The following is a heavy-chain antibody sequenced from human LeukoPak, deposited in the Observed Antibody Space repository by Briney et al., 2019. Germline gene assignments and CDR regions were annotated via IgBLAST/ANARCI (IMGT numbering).Heavy chain of an antibody. D-gene: IGHD3-10*01. CDR2: IVVGSGNT. CDR3: AGTPWFGELTLDY. J-gene: IGHJ4*02. V-gene: IGHV1-58*02. Sequence: GTSVKVSCKASGFTFTSSTIQWVRQARGQRLEWIGWIVVGSGNTNYAQKFQERVIITRDMSTTTVYMELSSLRSEDTAVYYCAGTPWFGELTLDYWGQGTQVTVSS. CDR1: GFTFTSST.